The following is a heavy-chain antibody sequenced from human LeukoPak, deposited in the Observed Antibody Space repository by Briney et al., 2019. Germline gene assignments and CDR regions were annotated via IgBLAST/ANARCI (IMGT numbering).Heavy chain of an antibody. V-gene: IGHV1-69*13. D-gene: IGHD6-6*01. Sequence: SVKVSCKASGGTFSSYAISWVRQAPGQGLEWMGGIIPIFGTANYAQKFQGRVTITADESTSTAYMELSSLRSEDTAVYYCARSRLAARPDYFDYWGQGTLVSVSS. CDR1: GGTFSSYA. J-gene: IGHJ4*02. CDR3: ARSRLAARPDYFDY. CDR2: IIPIFGTA.